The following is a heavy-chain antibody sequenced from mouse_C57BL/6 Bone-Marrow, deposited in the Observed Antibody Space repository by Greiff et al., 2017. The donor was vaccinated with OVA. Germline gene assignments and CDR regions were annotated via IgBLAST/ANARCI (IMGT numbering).Heavy chain of an antibody. D-gene: IGHD3-3*01. J-gene: IGHJ3*01. CDR1: GYTFTSYW. CDR3: ARGRRRAWFAY. V-gene: IGHV1-69*01. Sequence: QVQLQQPGAELVMPGASVKLSCKASGYTFTSYWMHWVKQRPGQGLEWIGEIDPSDSYTNYNQKFKGKSTLTVDKSSSTAYMQLSSLTSEDSAVYYCARGRRRAWFAYWGQGTLVTVSA. CDR2: IDPSDSYT.